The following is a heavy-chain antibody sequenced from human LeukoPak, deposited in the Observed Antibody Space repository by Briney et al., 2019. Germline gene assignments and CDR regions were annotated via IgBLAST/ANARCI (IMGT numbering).Heavy chain of an antibody. J-gene: IGHJ6*02. D-gene: IGHD5-12*01. CDR1: GFTFSSYA. CDR3: AKTHIVATPSYGMDV. CDR2: ISGSGGST. V-gene: IGHV3-23*01. Sequence: GSLRLSCAAPGFTFSSYAMSWVRQAPGKGLEWVSAISGSGGSTYYADSVKGRFTISRDNSKNTLYLQMNSLRAEDTAVYYCAKTHIVATPSYGMDVWGQGTTVTVSS.